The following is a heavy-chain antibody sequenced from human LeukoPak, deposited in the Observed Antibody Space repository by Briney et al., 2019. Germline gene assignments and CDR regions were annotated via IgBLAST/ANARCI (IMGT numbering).Heavy chain of an antibody. D-gene: IGHD3-22*01. Sequence: TGGSLRLSCAASRFTFDDYAMHWLRQAPGKGREWVSGISWSSGSIGYADSVKGRFTISRDNAKNSLYLQMNSLRAEETALYYCAMSRHYYDSSGYPADYWGKGTLVTVSS. CDR1: RFTFDDYA. J-gene: IGHJ4*02. CDR2: ISWSSGSI. CDR3: AMSRHYYDSSGYPADY. V-gene: IGHV3-9*01.